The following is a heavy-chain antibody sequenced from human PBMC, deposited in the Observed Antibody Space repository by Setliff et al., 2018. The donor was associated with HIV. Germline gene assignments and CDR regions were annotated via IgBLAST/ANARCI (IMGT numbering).Heavy chain of an antibody. CDR2: ISSSSTSI. Sequence: GGSLRLSCAASGFTFSSYPMNWVRQTPGRGLEWLSYISSSSTSIYYADSVKGRFTISRDNSKNTLYLQMNRLRDGDPAVYYCARDKGPAYFDYWGQGTLVTVS. CDR1: GFTFSSYP. V-gene: IGHV3-48*02. CDR3: ARDKGPAYFDY. J-gene: IGHJ4*02.